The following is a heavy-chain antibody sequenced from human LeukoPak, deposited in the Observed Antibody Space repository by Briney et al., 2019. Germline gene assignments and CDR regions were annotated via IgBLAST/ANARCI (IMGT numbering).Heavy chain of an antibody. CDR2: INPNSGGT. J-gene: IGHJ5*02. V-gene: IGHV1-2*02. D-gene: IGHD6-19*01. CDR1: GYTFTTYD. CDR3: ARVLYSSGWYYWFDP. Sequence: GASVKVSCKASGYTFTTYDINWVRQAPGQGLEWMGWINPNSGGTNYAQKFQGRVTMTRDTSISTAYMELSRLRSDDTAVYYCARVLYSSGWYYWFDPWGQGTLVTVSS.